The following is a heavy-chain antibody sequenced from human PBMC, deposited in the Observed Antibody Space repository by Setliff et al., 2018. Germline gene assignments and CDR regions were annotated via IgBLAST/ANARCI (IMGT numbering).Heavy chain of an antibody. CDR1: GFRISFREYW. J-gene: IGHJ4*02. CDR3: TREHTPWVGASHHDC. D-gene: IGHD1-26*01. V-gene: IGHV3-74*01. Sequence: PGESLTISCAASGFRISFREYWMFWVRQAPGKGLEWVARIDKDESSTVYADSVKGRFTISRDNVKKMLYLQMDSLRTEDTAVYYCTREHTPWVGASHHDCWGQGTQVTVSS. CDR2: IDKDESST.